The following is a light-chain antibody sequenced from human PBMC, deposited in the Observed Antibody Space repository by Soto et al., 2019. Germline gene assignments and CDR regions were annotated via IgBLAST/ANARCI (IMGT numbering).Light chain of an antibody. V-gene: IGKV3-11*01. CDR2: DVS. Sequence: EIVLTQFPVTLSFSPGERATLSCRASQSVSNYLAWYQQKPGQAPRLLIYDVSTRATGVPARFSGSGSGTDFTLTITSLEPEDFAVYSCQQRSNWPITFGQGTRLEIK. CDR1: QSVSNY. J-gene: IGKJ5*01. CDR3: QQRSNWPIT.